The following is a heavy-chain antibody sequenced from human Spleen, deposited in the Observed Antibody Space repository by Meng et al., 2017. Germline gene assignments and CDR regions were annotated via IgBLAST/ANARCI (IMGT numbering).Heavy chain of an antibody. CDR3: ARLPPLRYLHNLNGMDV. D-gene: IGHD3-9*01. Sequence: SGPTLVKPTQTLTLTCTFSGFSLSTSGVGVGWIRQPPGKGLEWIGSIYNSGNTYYNPSLKSRVSISVDTSKTQFSLKLRSVTAADTAVYYCARLPPLRYLHNLNGMDVWGQGTTVTVSS. J-gene: IGHJ6*02. CDR2: IYNSGNT. V-gene: IGHV4-39*07. CDR1: GFSLSTSGVG.